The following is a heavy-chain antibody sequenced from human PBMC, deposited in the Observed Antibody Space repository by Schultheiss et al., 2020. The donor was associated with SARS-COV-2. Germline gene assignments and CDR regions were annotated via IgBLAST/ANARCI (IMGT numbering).Heavy chain of an antibody. V-gene: IGHV3-15*01. Sequence: GESLKISCAASGFTFSGSAMHWVRQASGKGLEWVGRIRSKTDGGTTDYAAPVKGRFTISRDDSKNTLYLQMNSLRAEDTAVYYCAKDGTSLFYYGMDVWGQGTTVTVSS. J-gene: IGHJ6*02. CDR2: IRSKTDGGTT. CDR3: AKDGTSLFYYGMDV. D-gene: IGHD2-2*01. CDR1: GFTFSGSA.